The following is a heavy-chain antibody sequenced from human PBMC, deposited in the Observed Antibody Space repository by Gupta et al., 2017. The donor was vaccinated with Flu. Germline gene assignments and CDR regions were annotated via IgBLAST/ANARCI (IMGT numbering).Heavy chain of an antibody. Sequence: EVPLVESGVRLVQSAGSLSLSCAIAGSTFRTNEMSCVLAAPVRGLEWIAFIYKRGATYYTDPVRGRFTISRDTANNALYLQMSSLRDEDTAIDYCARGHWDKWGQGTLVTVSS. CDR2: IYKRGAT. CDR3: ARGHWDK. CDR1: GSTFRTNE. D-gene: IGHD1-26*01. V-gene: IGHV3-48*03. J-gene: IGHJ4*02.